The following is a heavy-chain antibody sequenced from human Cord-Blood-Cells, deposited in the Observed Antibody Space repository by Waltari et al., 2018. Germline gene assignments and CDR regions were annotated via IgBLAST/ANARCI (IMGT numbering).Heavy chain of an antibody. CDR2: INHSGST. CDR3: ASPLYRDAFDI. J-gene: IGHJ3*02. V-gene: IGHV4-34*01. D-gene: IGHD4-4*01. Sequence: QVQLQQWGAGLLKPSEHLSLTCAVYGGSFSGYYWSWIRQPPGKGLEWIGEINHSGSTNYNPSLKSRVTISVDTSKNQFSLKLSSVTAADTAVYYCASPLYRDAFDIWGQGTMVTVSS. CDR1: GGSFSGYY.